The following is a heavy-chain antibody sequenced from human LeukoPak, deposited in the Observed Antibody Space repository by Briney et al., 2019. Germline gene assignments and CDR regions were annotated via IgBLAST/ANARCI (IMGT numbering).Heavy chain of an antibody. D-gene: IGHD3-9*01. CDR2: IMPLFGTA. CDR3: ARGYYDILTGYYLFDY. CDR1: GGTFNNSA. Sequence: SSVKVSCKTSGGTFNNSAISWVRQAPGQGLEWLGGIMPLFGTAGYAQKFQGRVTITTDESTSTAYMELSSLRSEDTAVYYCARGYYDILTGYYLFDYWGQGTLVTVSS. V-gene: IGHV1-69*05. J-gene: IGHJ4*02.